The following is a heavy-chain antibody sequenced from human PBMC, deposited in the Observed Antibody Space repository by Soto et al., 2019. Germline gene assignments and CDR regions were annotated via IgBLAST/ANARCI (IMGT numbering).Heavy chain of an antibody. V-gene: IGHV3-23*01. J-gene: IGHJ4*02. CDR2: ISERGDTT. CDR3: AKDKPGTTSFDY. Sequence: EVQLLESGGGLVQPGGSLRLSCAASGFTISSNAMYWVRQAPGKGLEWVSAISERGDTTHYADSVKGRFTISRDTSKNTLYLQLNTLRADDTAVYYCAKDKPGTTSFDYCGQGTLVTVSS. CDR1: GFTISSNA. D-gene: IGHD1-1*01.